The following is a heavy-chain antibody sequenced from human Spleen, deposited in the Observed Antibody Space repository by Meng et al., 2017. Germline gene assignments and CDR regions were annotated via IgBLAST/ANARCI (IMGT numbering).Heavy chain of an antibody. V-gene: IGHV4-34*01. Sequence: QVKLQQLAAGLLKPSGTLSPPCAVYGGSFSGYYWSWIRQPPGKGLEWIGEINHSGGTNYNPSLKSRVTISVDKSKNQFSLKLNSVTAADTAVYYCARAAFRPGIAAAGTGSFDPWGQGTLVTVSS. D-gene: IGHD6-13*01. CDR1: GGSFSGYY. J-gene: IGHJ5*02. CDR2: INHSGGT. CDR3: ARAAFRPGIAAAGTGSFDP.